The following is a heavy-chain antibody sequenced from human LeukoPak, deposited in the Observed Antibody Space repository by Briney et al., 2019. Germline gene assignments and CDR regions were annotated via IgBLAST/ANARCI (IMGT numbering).Heavy chain of an antibody. CDR3: ARDPDYGDPE. Sequence: GGSLRLSCVASGSTFSDHYMSWFRLSPGKGLEWLSYTTSSGSTTDYADSVKGRFTISRDNAKNSMFLQMNSLRPEDTAVYYCARDPDYGDPEWGQGTLVTVSA. CDR1: GSTFSDHY. J-gene: IGHJ4*02. V-gene: IGHV3-11*01. D-gene: IGHD4-17*01. CDR2: TTSSGSTT.